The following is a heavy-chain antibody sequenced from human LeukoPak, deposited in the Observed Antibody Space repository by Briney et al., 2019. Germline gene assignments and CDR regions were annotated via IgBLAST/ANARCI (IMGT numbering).Heavy chain of an antibody. CDR1: GFTFSTYT. CDR3: ARELTGDIDAFDI. D-gene: IGHD7-27*01. J-gene: IGHJ3*02. Sequence: PGGSLRLSCAASGFTFSTYTMHWVRQAPGKGLEWVSSISSSSTYIYYSDSVKGRFTISRDNAKNSLYLQMNSLRAEDTAVYYCARELTGDIDAFDIWGQGTMVTVSS. CDR2: ISSSSTYI. V-gene: IGHV3-21*01.